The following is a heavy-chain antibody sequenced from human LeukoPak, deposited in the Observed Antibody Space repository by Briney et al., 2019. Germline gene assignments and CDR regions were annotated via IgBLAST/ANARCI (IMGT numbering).Heavy chain of an antibody. Sequence: SETLSLTCTVSGGSISSYYWTWIRQPPGKGLEWIGVIYYTGSTNYNPYLKSRVTISLDTSKNQFSLKLSSVTAADTAVYYCARRGFGMDVWGQGTTVTVSS. CDR3: ARRGFGMDV. J-gene: IGHJ6*02. CDR1: GGSISSYY. CDR2: IYYTGST. D-gene: IGHD3-10*01. V-gene: IGHV4-59*08.